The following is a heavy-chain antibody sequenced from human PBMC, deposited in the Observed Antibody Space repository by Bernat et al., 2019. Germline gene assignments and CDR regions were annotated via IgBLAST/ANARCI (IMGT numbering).Heavy chain of an antibody. CDR3: TTGVVVVAATKDAFDI. J-gene: IGHJ3*02. D-gene: IGHD2-15*01. V-gene: IGHV3-15*01. CDR1: GFTFSNAW. CDR2: IKSKTDGGTT. Sequence: EVQLLESGGGLVKPGGSLRLSCAASGFTFSNAWMSWVRQAPGKGLEWVGRIKSKTDGGTTDYAAPVKGRFTISRDDSKNTLYLQMNSLKTEDTAVYYCTTGVVVVAATKDAFDIWGQGTMVTVSS.